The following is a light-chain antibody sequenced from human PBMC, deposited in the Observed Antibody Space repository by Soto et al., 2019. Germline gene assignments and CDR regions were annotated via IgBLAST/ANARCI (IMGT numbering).Light chain of an antibody. J-gene: IGLJ3*02. CDR2: EVS. CDR1: TSDVGGYVY. V-gene: IGLV2-14*01. CDR3: SSHSSSNTLVV. Sequence: QSALTQPASVSGSPGQSITISCTGTTSDVGGYVYVSWYRQHPGKAPKLMIFEVSHRPSGVSNRFSASKSGNTASLTISGLQAEDEADYYCSSHSSSNTLVVFGGGTKLTVL.